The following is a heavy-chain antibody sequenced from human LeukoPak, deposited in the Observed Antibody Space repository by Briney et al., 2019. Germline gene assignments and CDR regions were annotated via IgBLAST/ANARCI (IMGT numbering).Heavy chain of an antibody. D-gene: IGHD6-13*01. CDR3: ARGAAAGSPFDY. CDR1: GDTLSNNRAA. Sequence: SQTLSLTCAISGDTLSNNRAAWNWIRQSPLRGLEWLGRAYFRFKWYYDYAISVRSRNTINPDTSRNHFSLQLTSVTPEDTAVYYCARGAAAGSPFDYWGQGSLVTVSS. J-gene: IGHJ4*02. CDR2: AYFRFKWYY. V-gene: IGHV6-1*01.